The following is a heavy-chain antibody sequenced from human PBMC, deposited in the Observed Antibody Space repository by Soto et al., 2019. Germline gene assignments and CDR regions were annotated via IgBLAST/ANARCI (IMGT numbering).Heavy chain of an antibody. D-gene: IGHD3-10*01. Sequence: ASVKVSCKASGYTFTSYAMHWVRQAPGQRLEWMGWINAGNGNTKYSQKFQGRVTITRDTSASTAYMELSSLRSEDTAVYYCARHEGPYGSGSKFFYGMDVWGQGTTVTVSS. V-gene: IGHV1-3*01. CDR2: INAGNGNT. J-gene: IGHJ6*02. CDR1: GYTFTSYA. CDR3: ARHEGPYGSGSKFFYGMDV.